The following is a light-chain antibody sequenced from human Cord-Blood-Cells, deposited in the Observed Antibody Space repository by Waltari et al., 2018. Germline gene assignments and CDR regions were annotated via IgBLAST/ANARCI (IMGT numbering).Light chain of an antibody. CDR2: DVS. V-gene: IGLV2-14*03. CDR3: SSYTSSSTRL. CDR1: SSDVGGYNY. J-gene: IGLJ3*02. Sequence: QSALTQPASVSGSPGQSITLSCTGTSSDVGGYNYVSWYQQHPGKAPKLMIYDVSTRPSGVSNRFSGSKSGNTASLTISGLQAEDEADYYCSSYTSSSTRLFGGGTKLTVL.